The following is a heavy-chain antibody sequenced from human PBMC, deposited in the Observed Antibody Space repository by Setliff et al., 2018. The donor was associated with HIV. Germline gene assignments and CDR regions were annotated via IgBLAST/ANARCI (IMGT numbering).Heavy chain of an antibody. V-gene: IGHV4-31*03. CDR1: GGSISSGYYY. CDR2: IYYSGSS. Sequence: SETLSLPCSVSGGSISSGYYYWSWIRQHPGKGLEWIGYIYYSGSSYYNPSLKSRVTISVDTSKNQFSVKLSSVTAADTAVYYCARVLNPSDAFDIWGQGTMVTVSS. CDR3: ARVLNPSDAFDI. J-gene: IGHJ3*02.